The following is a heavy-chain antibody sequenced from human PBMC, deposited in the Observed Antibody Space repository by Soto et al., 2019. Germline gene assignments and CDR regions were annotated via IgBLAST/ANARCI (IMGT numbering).Heavy chain of an antibody. Sequence: GGSLRLSCVASGFTFSSYGMHWVRQAPGKGLEWVAVISYDGSNKYYADSVKGRFTISRDNSKNTLYLQMNSLRVEDTAVYYCAKAANKYCSGGSCYYMDVWGKGTTVTVSS. CDR1: GFTFSSYG. D-gene: IGHD2-15*01. CDR3: AKAANKYCSGGSCYYMDV. CDR2: ISYDGSNK. J-gene: IGHJ6*03. V-gene: IGHV3-30*18.